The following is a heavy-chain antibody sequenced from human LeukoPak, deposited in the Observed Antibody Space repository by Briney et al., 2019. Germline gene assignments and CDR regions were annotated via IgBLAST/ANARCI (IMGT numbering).Heavy chain of an antibody. J-gene: IGHJ4*02. D-gene: IGHD2-2*01. Sequence: PSETLSLTCSVSGGSISDHYWSWIRQSPGKELEWIGYIFSSGTTNYNPSLKSRVTISVDTSKNQFSLKLSSVTAADTAIYYCVRHYCSSTRCYSFSDGGQGTLVTVSS. CDR3: VRHYCSSTRCYSFSD. CDR2: IFSSGTT. CDR1: GGSISDHY. V-gene: IGHV4-59*08.